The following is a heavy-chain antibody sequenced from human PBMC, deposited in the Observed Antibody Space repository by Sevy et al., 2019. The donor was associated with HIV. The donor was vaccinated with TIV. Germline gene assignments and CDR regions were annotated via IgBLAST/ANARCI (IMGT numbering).Heavy chain of an antibody. CDR2: IRQDGNEL. CDR1: GFTFDTYW. Sequence: GGSLRLSCAASGFTFDTYWMQWVRQAPGQGLEWVANIRQDGNELYYADSVRGRFTISRDNAKETLYLQMSNLRVEDSAIYYGARRYFDLWGQGTLVTVSS. J-gene: IGHJ4*02. CDR3: ARRYFDL. V-gene: IGHV3-7*01.